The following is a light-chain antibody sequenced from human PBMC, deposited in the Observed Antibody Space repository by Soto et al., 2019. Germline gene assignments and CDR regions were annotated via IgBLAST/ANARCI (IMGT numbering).Light chain of an antibody. CDR3: GSYAGSSNLV. V-gene: IGLV2-8*01. CDR1: SSDGGGYSY. J-gene: IGLJ3*02. Sequence: QSALTQPPSESGSPVQSVTISCTGTSSDGGGYSYVSWYQQHPGKAPKLMIYEVTERPSGVPDRFSGSKSGNSASLTVSGLQAEDEADYYCGSYAGSSNLVLGGGTKLTVL. CDR2: EVT.